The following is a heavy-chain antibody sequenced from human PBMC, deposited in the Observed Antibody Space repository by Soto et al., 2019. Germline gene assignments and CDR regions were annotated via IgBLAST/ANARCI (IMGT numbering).Heavy chain of an antibody. CDR3: ARGVAARRGYYGMDV. V-gene: IGHV3-21*01. J-gene: IGHJ6*02. Sequence: EVQLVESGGGLVKPGGSLRLSCAASGFTFSSYSMNWVRQAPGKGLEWVSSISSSSSYIYYADSVKGRFTISRDNAKNSLYRQMNSLRAEDTAVYYCARGVAARRGYYGMDVWGQGTTVTVSS. D-gene: IGHD6-6*01. CDR2: ISSSSSYI. CDR1: GFTFSSYS.